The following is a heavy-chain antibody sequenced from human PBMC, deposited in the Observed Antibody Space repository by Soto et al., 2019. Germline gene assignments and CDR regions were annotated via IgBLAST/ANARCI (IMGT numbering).Heavy chain of an antibody. CDR1: GDSVSSISAA. J-gene: IGHJ6*02. D-gene: IGHD3-3*01. Sequence: PSQTLSLTCAISGDSVSSISAAWNWIRQSPSRGLEWLGRTYYRSKWYNDYAVSVKSRITINPDTSKNQFSLQLNSVTPEDTAVYYCAREITIFGNRYYYYYGMDVWGQGTTVTVSS. CDR3: AREITIFGNRYYYYYGMDV. V-gene: IGHV6-1*01. CDR2: TYYRSKWYN.